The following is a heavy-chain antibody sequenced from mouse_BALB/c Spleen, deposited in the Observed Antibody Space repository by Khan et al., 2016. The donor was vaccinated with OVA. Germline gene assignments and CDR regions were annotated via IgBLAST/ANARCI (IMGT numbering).Heavy chain of an antibody. CDR1: GFTFSTYG. CDR2: VSAGGHYT. J-gene: IGHJ3*01. V-gene: IGHV5-6*01. Sequence: EVELVESGGDIVKPGGSLKLSCAASGFTFSTYGMSWVRQTPDKSLEWVATVSAGGHYTYYPDTVKGRFTISRDNAKNTLYLQMSSLRSEDTAMFYCARLAYYYDSEGFAYWGQRTLVTVSA. D-gene: IGHD1-1*01. CDR3: ARLAYYYDSEGFAY.